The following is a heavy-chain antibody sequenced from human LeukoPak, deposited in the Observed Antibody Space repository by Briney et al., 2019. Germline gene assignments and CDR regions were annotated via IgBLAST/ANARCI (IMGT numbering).Heavy chain of an antibody. CDR3: ARDIRAVGITLYFDY. CDR1: GFTFSSYA. J-gene: IGHJ4*02. V-gene: IGHV3-11*01. D-gene: IGHD3-22*01. Sequence: PGGSLRLSCAASGFTFSSYAMSWIRQTPGMGLEWLSYISGSGSDIHYADSVKGRFTISRDNAKNSLYLQMNSLRAEDTAMYYCARDIRAVGITLYFDYWGQGILVTVTS. CDR2: ISGSGSDI.